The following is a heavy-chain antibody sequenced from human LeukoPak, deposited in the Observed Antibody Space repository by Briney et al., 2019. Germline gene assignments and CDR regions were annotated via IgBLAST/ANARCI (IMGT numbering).Heavy chain of an antibody. CDR3: ARRNYDFDY. D-gene: IGHD1-7*01. J-gene: IGHJ4*02. CDR1: GGSLSGYS. CDR2: IKQSGST. Sequence: SETLSLTCAVYGGSLSGYSCRWIRQPPGQGLEWIGEIKQSGSTDYNPSLKGRVTISVDTSKNQFSLKLSSVTAADTAVFYCARRNYDFDYWGQGTLVTVSS. V-gene: IGHV4-34*01.